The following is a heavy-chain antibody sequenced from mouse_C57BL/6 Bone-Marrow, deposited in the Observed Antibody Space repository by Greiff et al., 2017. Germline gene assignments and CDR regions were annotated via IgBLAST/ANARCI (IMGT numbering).Heavy chain of an antibody. CDR3: ARSLLLDY. Sequence: DVKLQESGPELVKPGDSVKISCKASGYSFTGYFMNWVMQSHGKSLEWIGRINPYNGDTFYNQKFKGKATLTVDTSSSTAHMELRSLTSEDSAVYYCARSLLLDYWGQGTTLTVSS. CDR1: GYSFTGYF. D-gene: IGHD1-1*01. J-gene: IGHJ2*01. CDR2: INPYNGDT. V-gene: IGHV1-20*01.